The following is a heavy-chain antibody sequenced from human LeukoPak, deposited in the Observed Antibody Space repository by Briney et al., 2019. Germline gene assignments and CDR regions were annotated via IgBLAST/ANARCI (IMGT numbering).Heavy chain of an antibody. CDR2: IYTGGSK. CDR1: GFTVNSYY. CDR3: AREPPMVGDYYYGMDV. J-gene: IGHJ6*02. D-gene: IGHD3-10*02. Sequence: GGSLRLSCAVSGFTVNSYYIHWVRQSPGEGLEWVSVIYTGGSKYYADSVKGRFVIYRDNSKNTVNLQLNRLRAEDTAVYYCAREPPMVGDYYYGMDVWGQGTTVTVSS. V-gene: IGHV3-66*01.